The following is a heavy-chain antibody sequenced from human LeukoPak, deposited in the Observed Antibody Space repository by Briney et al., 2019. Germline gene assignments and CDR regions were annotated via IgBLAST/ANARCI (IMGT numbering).Heavy chain of an antibody. CDR1: GGSISSYY. V-gene: IGHV4-59*01. D-gene: IGHD5-12*01. CDR3: AREVASAGLDY. Sequence: AETLSLTCTVSGGSISSYYWSWIRQPPGKGLEWIGYIYYSGSTNYNPSLKSRVTISVDTSKNQFSLKLSSVTAADTAVYYCAREVASAGLDYWGQGTLVTVSS. CDR2: IYYSGST. J-gene: IGHJ4*02.